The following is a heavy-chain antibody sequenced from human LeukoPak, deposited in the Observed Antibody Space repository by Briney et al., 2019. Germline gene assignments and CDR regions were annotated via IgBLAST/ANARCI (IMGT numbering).Heavy chain of an antibody. D-gene: IGHD3-10*01. CDR1: GFTVSAYA. CDR2: IYDDYT. V-gene: IGHV3-23*01. Sequence: GVSLRLSCAASGFTVSAYAMAWVRQAPGKGLEWVSTIYDDYTYYADSVKGRFAISTDNSKNTLYLQMNSLRVEDTAVYFCAARKVRGVWFYLDYWGQGTLVTVSS. J-gene: IGHJ4*02. CDR3: AARKVRGVWFYLDY.